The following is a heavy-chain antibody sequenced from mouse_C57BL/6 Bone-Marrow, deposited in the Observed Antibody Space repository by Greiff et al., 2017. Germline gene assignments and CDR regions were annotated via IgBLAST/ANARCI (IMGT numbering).Heavy chain of an antibody. CDR1: GYSITSDY. CDR3: ARYCCGSWYFDV. V-gene: IGHV3-8*01. D-gene: IGHD1-1*01. CDR2: ISYSGST. J-gene: IGHJ1*03. Sequence: VQLKESGPGLAKPSQTLSLTCSVTGYSITSDYWNWIRKFPGNKLEYMGYISYSGSTYYIPSLNSRISITRDTSKNQYYLHLNSVSTEDKATYYCARYCCGSWYFDVWGTGTTDTVSS.